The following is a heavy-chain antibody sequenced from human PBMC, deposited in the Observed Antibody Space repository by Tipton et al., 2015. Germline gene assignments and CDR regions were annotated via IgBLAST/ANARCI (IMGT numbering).Heavy chain of an antibody. CDR1: GYRFSNHW. Sequence: VQLVQSGGEVKKPGESLNISCKASGYRFSNHWIGWVRQMPGKGLEWVGIIHPSDSETIYSPSFQGQVTISADRSTSTAYVQWSRLKASDTAVYYCARRLPYFEWSKVYYYDCWGQGSPVTVS. CDR2: IHPSDSET. V-gene: IGHV5-51*01. J-gene: IGHJ4*02. D-gene: IGHD3-9*01. CDR3: ARRLPYFEWSKVYYYDC.